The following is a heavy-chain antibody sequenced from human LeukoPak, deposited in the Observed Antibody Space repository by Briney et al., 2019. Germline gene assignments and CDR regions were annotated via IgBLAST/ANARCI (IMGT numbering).Heavy chain of an antibody. V-gene: IGHV1-8*03. CDR2: MNPNSGNT. CDR3: ASPYSGSYYAFDI. D-gene: IGHD1-26*01. CDR1: GYTFTSYD. Sequence: GASVKVSCKASGYTFTSYDINWVRQATRQRREWMGWMNPNSGNTGYAQKFQGRVTITRNTSISTAYMELSNLRSEDTAVYYCASPYSGSYYAFDIWGQGKMVTVSS. J-gene: IGHJ3*02.